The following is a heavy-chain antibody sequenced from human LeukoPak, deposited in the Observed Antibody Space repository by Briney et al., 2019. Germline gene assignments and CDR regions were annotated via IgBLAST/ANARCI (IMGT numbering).Heavy chain of an antibody. Sequence: ASVKVSCKASGYTFTSYGISWVRQAPGQGLEWMGWISAYNGNTNYAQKLQGRVTMTTDTSTSTAYTELRSLRSDDTAVYYCARDGTTLSRWFDPWGQGTLVTVSS. D-gene: IGHD1-7*01. CDR2: ISAYNGNT. CDR3: ARDGTTLSRWFDP. V-gene: IGHV1-18*01. J-gene: IGHJ5*02. CDR1: GYTFTSYG.